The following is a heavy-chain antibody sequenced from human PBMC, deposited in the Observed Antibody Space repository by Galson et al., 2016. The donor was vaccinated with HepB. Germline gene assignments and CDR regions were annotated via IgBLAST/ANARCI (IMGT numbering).Heavy chain of an antibody. J-gene: IGHJ5*02. D-gene: IGHD3-3*01. CDR2: IIPKFGTA. V-gene: IGHV1-69*01. CDR1: GGTFSSHA. Sequence: QSGAEVKKPGASVKVSCKASGGTFSSHAINWLRQAPGQGLEWMGGIIPKFGTAKYAQKFQGRLTITADEYTTTAYMELSSLRSEDTALYYCARGTHYDFWSGTGHFDPWGQGTLVTVSS. CDR3: ARGTHYDFWSGTGHFDP.